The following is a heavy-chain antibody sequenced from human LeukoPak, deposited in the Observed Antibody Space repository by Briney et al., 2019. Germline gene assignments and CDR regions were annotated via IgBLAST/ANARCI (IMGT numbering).Heavy chain of an antibody. V-gene: IGHV3-11*01. Sequence: GGSLRLSCGVAGFTLSDYYISWIRQAPGKGLEWVSDISSRDGTIHFADSVKGRFIMSWDNAENSLYLQMNSLRTDDTAVYYCARETVAGTFDYWGQGTLVTVSS. CDR3: ARETVAGTFDY. D-gene: IGHD6-19*01. CDR1: GFTLSDYY. CDR2: ISSRDGTI. J-gene: IGHJ4*02.